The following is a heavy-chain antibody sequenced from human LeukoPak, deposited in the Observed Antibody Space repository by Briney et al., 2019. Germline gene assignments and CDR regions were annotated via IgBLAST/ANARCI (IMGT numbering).Heavy chain of an antibody. D-gene: IGHD2-15*01. CDR1: GFTFSSYG. J-gene: IGHJ4*02. CDR3: AKDSAPYCSGGSCYGKLRDPDYYFDY. Sequence: GGSLRLSCAASGFTFSSYGMHWVRQVPGKGLEWVAVISYDGGNKYYADSVKGRFTISRDNSKNTLYLQMNSLRAEDTAVYYCAKDSAPYCSGGSCYGKLRDPDYYFDYWGQGTLVTVSS. CDR2: ISYDGGNK. V-gene: IGHV3-30*18.